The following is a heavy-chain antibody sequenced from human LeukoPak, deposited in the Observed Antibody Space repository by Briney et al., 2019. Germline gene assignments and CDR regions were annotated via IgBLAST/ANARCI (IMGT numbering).Heavy chain of an antibody. CDR1: GFSCSYYR. Sequence: KPGGSLRLSCAASGFSCSYYRMNRVPQAPGKGLEWVSSVSSSSGHISYADSVKGRFTISRDNAKNSLDLQMKTLRADDTAVYYCARARAHDYWGQGTLVTVPS. CDR2: VSSSSGHI. CDR3: ARARAHDY. J-gene: IGHJ4*02. V-gene: IGHV3-21*01.